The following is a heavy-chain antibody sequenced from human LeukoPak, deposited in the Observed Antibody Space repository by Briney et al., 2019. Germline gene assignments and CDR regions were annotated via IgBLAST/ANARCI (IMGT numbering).Heavy chain of an antibody. V-gene: IGHV3-23*01. CDR1: GFTFSSYA. Sequence: GGSLRLSCAASGFTFSSYAMSWVRQAPGKGLEWVSAISGSGGSTYYADSVKGRLTISRDNSKNTLYLQMNSLRAEDTAVYYCAKDLVVGPQNRYFDYWGQGTLVTVSS. D-gene: IGHD2-15*01. CDR3: AKDLVVGPQNRYFDY. J-gene: IGHJ4*02. CDR2: ISGSGGST.